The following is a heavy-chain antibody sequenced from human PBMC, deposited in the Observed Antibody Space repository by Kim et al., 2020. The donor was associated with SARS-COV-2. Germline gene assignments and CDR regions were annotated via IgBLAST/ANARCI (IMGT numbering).Heavy chain of an antibody. CDR3: ARGLEVGNPLWFAYSPYGMDV. CDR1: GYIFTNYW. J-gene: IGHJ6*02. V-gene: IGHV5-10-1*01. CDR2: IDPSDSYT. D-gene: IGHD3-10*01. Sequence: GESLKISCKGSGYIFTNYWISWVRQMPGKGLEWMGRIDPSDSYTNYSPSFQGHVTISADKSISTAYLQWGSLKASDTAMYYCARGLEVGNPLWFAYSPYGMDVWGQGTTVTVSS.